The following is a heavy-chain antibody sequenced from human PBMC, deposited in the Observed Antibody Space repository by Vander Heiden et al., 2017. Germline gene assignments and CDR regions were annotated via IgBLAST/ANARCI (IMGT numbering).Heavy chain of an antibody. CDR3: AKALAVTTYTPFFDAFDI. D-gene: IGHD4-17*01. J-gene: IGHJ3*02. CDR1: GFTFSTYD. CDR2: ISGSGART. V-gene: IGHV3-23*01. Sequence: EVQLLESGGALAQPGGALRLSCATSGFTFSTYDMGWVRQAPGKGLDWVSSISGSGARTYYADSVKGRFTISRDNPKNTVYLQMNSLRAEDTAVYYCAKALAVTTYTPFFDAFDIWGQGTMVTVSS.